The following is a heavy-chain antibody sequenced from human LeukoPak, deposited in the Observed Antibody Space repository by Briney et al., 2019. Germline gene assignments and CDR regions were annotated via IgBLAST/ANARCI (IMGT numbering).Heavy chain of an antibody. V-gene: IGHV4-38-2*02. CDR1: GYSISSGHY. Sequence: SETLSLTCTVSGYSISSGHYWGWIRLPPGKGLEWIGSIYYSGGTFSNPSLKGRVTVSLDTSNNQFSLKLTSVTAADTAVYYCGREGYYDVLTGYRNHFFFDNWGQGTLVTVSS. CDR2: IYYSGGT. J-gene: IGHJ4*02. D-gene: IGHD3-9*01. CDR3: GREGYYDVLTGYRNHFFFDN.